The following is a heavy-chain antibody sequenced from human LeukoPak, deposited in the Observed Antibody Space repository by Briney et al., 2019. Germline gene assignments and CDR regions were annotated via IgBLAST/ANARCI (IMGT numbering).Heavy chain of an antibody. D-gene: IGHD3-22*01. CDR3: ARAPSEIGGYYPEYFRH. CDR2: IGTAGDP. J-gene: IGHJ1*01. CDR1: GFTFSSYD. V-gene: IGHV3-13*05. Sequence: GGPLRLSCAASGFTFSSYDMHWVRQPTGKGLEWVSAIGTAGDPYYPGFVKGRFPISRENAKNTVSLQMNSLRAEDTGVYYCARAPSEIGGYYPEYFRHWGQGTLVTVSS.